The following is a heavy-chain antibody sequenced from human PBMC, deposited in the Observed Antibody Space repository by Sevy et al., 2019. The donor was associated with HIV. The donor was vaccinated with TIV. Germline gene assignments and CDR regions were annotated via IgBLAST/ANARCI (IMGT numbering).Heavy chain of an antibody. CDR1: GYTFTTYG. J-gene: IGHJ6*02. V-gene: IGHV1-18*04. D-gene: IGHD6-6*01. CDR2: ISAYNGNT. CDR3: ARDRVSSSSLYSYYGMVV. Sequence: ASVKVSCKASGYTFTTYGISWVRQAPGQGLEWMGWISAYNGNTNYAQKLQGRVTMTTDTSTSTAYMELRSLRSDDTAVYYCARDRVSSSSLYSYYGMVVWGQGTTVTVSS.